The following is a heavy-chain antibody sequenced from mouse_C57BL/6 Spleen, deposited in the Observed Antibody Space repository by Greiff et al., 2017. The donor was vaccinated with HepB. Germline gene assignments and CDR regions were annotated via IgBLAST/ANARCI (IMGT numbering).Heavy chain of an antibody. CDR2: INYDGSST. J-gene: IGHJ4*01. V-gene: IGHV5-16*01. D-gene: IGHD2-4*01. Sequence: DVKLVESEGGLVQPGSSMKLSCTASGFTFSDYYMAWVRQVPEKGLEWVANINYDGSSTYYLDSLKSRFIISRDNAKNILYLQMSSLKSEDTATYYCARPNYDYDGAMDYWGQGTSVTVSS. CDR1: GFTFSDYY. CDR3: ARPNYDYDGAMDY.